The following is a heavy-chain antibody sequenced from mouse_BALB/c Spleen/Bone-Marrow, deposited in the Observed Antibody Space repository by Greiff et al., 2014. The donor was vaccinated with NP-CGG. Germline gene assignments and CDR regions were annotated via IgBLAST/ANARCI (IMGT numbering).Heavy chain of an antibody. CDR3: ARDGLDY. CDR1: GLTFSSYG. D-gene: IGHD3-1*01. J-gene: IGHJ2*01. Sequence: KLVESGGDLVKPGGSLKLSCAASGLTFSSYGMSWVRQTPDKRLEWVATISSGGSYTYYPDSVKGRFTISRDNAKNTLYLQMSNLKSEDTAMYYCARDGLDYWGQGTTLTASS. CDR2: ISSGGSYT. V-gene: IGHV5-6*02.